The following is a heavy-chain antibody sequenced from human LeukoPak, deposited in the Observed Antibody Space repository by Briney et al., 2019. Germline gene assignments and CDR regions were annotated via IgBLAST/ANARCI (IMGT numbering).Heavy chain of an antibody. D-gene: IGHD5-12*01. CDR2: IYSTGSA. V-gene: IGHV4-59*08. J-gene: IGHJ4*02. Sequence: SETLSLTCTVSGGSLSSYYWSWIRQPPGKGQEWIGYIYSTGSANYNPSLKSRVTLSVDTAKNQFSLKLNSVTAADTAVYYCARMGGYSGYATHWGQGTLVTVSS. CDR3: ARMGGYSGYATH. CDR1: GGSLSSYY.